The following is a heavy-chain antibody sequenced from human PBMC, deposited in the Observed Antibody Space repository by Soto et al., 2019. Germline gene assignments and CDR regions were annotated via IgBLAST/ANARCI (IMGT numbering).Heavy chain of an antibody. CDR2: ISAYNGNT. Sequence: ALVKVSCKASGYTFTSYVISWVRQAPGQGLEWMGWISAYNGNTNYAQKLQGRVTMTTDTSTSTAYMELRSLRSDDTAVYYCARKSVVAARSVIDYWGQGTLVSVSS. V-gene: IGHV1-18*01. D-gene: IGHD2-15*01. J-gene: IGHJ4*02. CDR1: GYTFTSYV. CDR3: ARKSVVAARSVIDY.